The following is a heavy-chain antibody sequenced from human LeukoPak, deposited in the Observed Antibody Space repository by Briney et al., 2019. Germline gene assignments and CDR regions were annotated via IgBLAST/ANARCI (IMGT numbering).Heavy chain of an antibody. D-gene: IGHD7-27*01. CDR1: GLTFSSYT. CDR3: AKDGGLWVSAHWGDS. V-gene: IGHV3-23*01. Sequence: GGSLRLSCAASGLTFSSYTMSWVRQAPGKGLEWVSTITTSDGNTYYADSVKGRFTVSRDNSKNTLYLQMNSLRAEDTAVYYCAKDGGLWVSAHWGDSWGRGTLVTVSS. CDR2: ITTSDGNT. J-gene: IGHJ4*02.